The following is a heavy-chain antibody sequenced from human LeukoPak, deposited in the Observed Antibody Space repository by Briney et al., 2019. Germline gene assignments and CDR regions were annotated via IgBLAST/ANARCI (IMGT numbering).Heavy chain of an antibody. CDR2: ISSNSYNI. V-gene: IGHV3-21*01. Sequence: GGSLRLSCARSGFSFSAYIMNWVRQAPGKGLEWVSSISSNSYNIYYADSVRGRFTISRDNAKNSLFLQMNNLRAEDTAVYYCARWLVGALKPGAFDVWGQGTAVTVSS. CDR1: GFSFSAYI. J-gene: IGHJ3*01. CDR3: ARWLVGALKPGAFDV. D-gene: IGHD1-26*01.